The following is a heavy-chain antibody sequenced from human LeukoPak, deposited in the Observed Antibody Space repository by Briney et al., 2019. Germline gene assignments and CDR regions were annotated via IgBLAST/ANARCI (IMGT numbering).Heavy chain of an antibody. CDR3: ARDQVPVAGGQFDY. CDR1: GFTFSSYA. J-gene: IGHJ4*02. V-gene: IGHV3-30*04. CDR2: ISYDGSNK. Sequence: GGSLRLSCAASGFTFSSYAMHWVRQAPGKGLEWVAVISYDGSNKYYADSVKGRFTISRGNSKNTLYLQMNSLRAEDTAVYYCARDQVPVAGGQFDYWGQGTLVTVSS. D-gene: IGHD6-19*01.